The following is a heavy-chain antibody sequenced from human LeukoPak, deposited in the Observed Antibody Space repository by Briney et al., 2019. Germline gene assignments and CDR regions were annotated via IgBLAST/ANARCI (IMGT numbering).Heavy chain of an antibody. CDR3: ARGPYCGGDCYFAY. Sequence: SETLSLTCAVYGGSFSGYYWSWIRQPAGKGLEWIGRIYTSGSTYYNPSLKSRVTMSVDTSKNQFSLKLSSVTAADTAVYFCARGPYCGGDCYFAYWGQGTLVTVSS. D-gene: IGHD2-21*02. CDR1: GGSFSGYY. J-gene: IGHJ4*02. V-gene: IGHV4-59*10. CDR2: IYTSGST.